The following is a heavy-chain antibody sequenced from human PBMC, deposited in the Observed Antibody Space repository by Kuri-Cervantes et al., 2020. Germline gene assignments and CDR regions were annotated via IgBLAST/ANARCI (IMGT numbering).Heavy chain of an antibody. D-gene: IGHD6-19*01. CDR1: GYTFSSYG. J-gene: IGHJ4*02. Sequence: ASVKVSCKASGYTFSSYGISWVRQAPGQGLEWMGWISAYNGNTNYAQKLQGRVTMTTDTSTSTAYMELRSLRSDDTAVYYCARDYGVYSSGRIDYWGQGTLVTVSS. CDR3: ARDYGVYSSGRIDY. V-gene: IGHV1-18*04. CDR2: ISAYNGNT.